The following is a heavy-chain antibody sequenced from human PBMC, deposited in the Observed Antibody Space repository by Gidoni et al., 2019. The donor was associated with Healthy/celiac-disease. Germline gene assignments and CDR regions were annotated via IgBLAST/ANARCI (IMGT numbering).Heavy chain of an antibody. V-gene: IGHV1-2*04. CDR1: GYTFTGYY. J-gene: IGHJ4*02. CDR3: AGEGALTWYYESSGSGGGCFDY. CDR2: INRNSGGT. D-gene: IGHD3-22*01. Sequence: QVQLVQCGAEGKKPGAAVTVSCKDTGYTFTGYYMHWVRQAPGKGLEWMGWINRNSGGTNYAQKFQGWVTMTRDTSISTAYMELSRLRSDDTAVYYCAGEGALTWYYESSGSGGGCFDYWGQGTQVTVSS.